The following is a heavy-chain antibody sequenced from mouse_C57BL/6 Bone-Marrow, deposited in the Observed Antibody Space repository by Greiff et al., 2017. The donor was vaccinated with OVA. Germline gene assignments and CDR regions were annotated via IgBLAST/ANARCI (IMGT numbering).Heavy chain of an antibody. J-gene: IGHJ3*01. Sequence: VQLQESGAELVRPGASVPLSCKASGYTFTDYEMHWVKQTPVPGLEWIGAIDPETGGTAYNQKFKGKAILTADKSSSTAYMELRSLTSEDSAVYYCTKGGYYYGSIFAYWGQGTLVTVSA. CDR3: TKGGYYYGSIFAY. CDR2: IDPETGGT. CDR1: GYTFTDYE. D-gene: IGHD1-1*01. V-gene: IGHV1-15*01.